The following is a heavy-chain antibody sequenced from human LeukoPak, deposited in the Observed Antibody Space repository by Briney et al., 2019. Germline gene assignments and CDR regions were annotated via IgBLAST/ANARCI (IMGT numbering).Heavy chain of an antibody. Sequence: GGSLRLFCAASGFTFSSYAMSWVRQAPGKGLEWVSGISGSGGSTYYTDSVKGRFTISRDNSKNTLYLQMNSLRAEDTAVYYCATYSSGWSLGGYWGQGTLVTVSS. CDR2: ISGSGGST. V-gene: IGHV3-23*01. CDR1: GFTFSSYA. CDR3: ATYSSGWSLGGY. J-gene: IGHJ4*02. D-gene: IGHD6-19*01.